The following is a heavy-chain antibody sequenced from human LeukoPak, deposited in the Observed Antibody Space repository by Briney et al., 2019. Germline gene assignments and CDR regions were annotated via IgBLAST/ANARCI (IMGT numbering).Heavy chain of an antibody. CDR1: GGTFSSYA. D-gene: IGHD5-12*01. CDR2: ISAYNGNT. J-gene: IGHJ4*02. CDR3: ARLDSGYDTFDY. V-gene: IGHV1-18*01. Sequence: ASVKVSCKASGGTFSSYAISWVRQAPGQGLEWMGWISAYNGNTNYAQKLQGRVTMTTDTSTSTAYMELRSLRSDDTAVYYCARLDSGYDTFDYWGQGTLVTVSS.